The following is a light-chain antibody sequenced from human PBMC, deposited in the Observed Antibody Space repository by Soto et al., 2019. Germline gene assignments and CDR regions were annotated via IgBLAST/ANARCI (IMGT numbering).Light chain of an antibody. CDR2: DVS. CDR1: SSDVGGYNY. J-gene: IGLJ1*01. V-gene: IGLV2-14*03. CDR3: SSYASSNTYV. Sequence: LTQPASVSGSPGQSITISCTGTSSDVGGYNYVSWYQQHPGKAPKLMIYDVSNRPSGVSNRFSGSKSGITASLTISGLQTDDEADYYCSSYASSNTYVFGTGTKVTVL.